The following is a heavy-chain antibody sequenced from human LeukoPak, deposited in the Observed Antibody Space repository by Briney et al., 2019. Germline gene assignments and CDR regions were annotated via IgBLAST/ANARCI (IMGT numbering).Heavy chain of an antibody. CDR3: ATGGLNYYDSSGNFDY. V-gene: IGHV1-24*01. CDR1: GYTLTELS. Sequence: ASVKVSCKVSGYTLTELSMHWVRQAPGKGLEWMGGFDPEDGETIYAQKFQGRVTMTEDTSTDTAYMELSSLRSEDTAVYYCATGGLNYYDSSGNFDYWGQGTLVTVSS. D-gene: IGHD3-22*01. CDR2: FDPEDGET. J-gene: IGHJ4*02.